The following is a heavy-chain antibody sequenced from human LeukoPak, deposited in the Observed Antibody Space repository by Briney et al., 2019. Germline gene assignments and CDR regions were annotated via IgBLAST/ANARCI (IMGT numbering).Heavy chain of an antibody. D-gene: IGHD6-19*01. Sequence: GGCLSLSSPAAAFDVRYNYISWVRPPDGEVREWDSFIQIDESTFYAGSLRGRLPVSRDNSKNTLYLQMNSLGTEDTAVYYCARYIRPGSGFLHYYYIDIWGTGTTVTVSS. V-gene: IGHV3-53*01. CDR1: AFDVRYNY. J-gene: IGHJ6*03. CDR2: IQIDEST. CDR3: ARYIRPGSGFLHYYYIDI.